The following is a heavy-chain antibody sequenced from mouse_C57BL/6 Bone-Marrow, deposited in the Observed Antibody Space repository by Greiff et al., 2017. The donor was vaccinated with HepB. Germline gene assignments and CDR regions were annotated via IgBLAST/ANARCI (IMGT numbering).Heavy chain of an antibody. Sequence: EVQVVESGGGLVKPGGSLKLSCAASGFTFSSYTMSWVRQTPEKRLEWVATISGGGGNTYYPDSVKGRFTISRDNAKNTLYLQMSSLRSEDTALYYCARGDYGSSYSFDYWGQGTTLTVSS. V-gene: IGHV5-9*01. CDR3: ARGDYGSSYSFDY. J-gene: IGHJ2*01. D-gene: IGHD1-1*01. CDR2: ISGGGGNT. CDR1: GFTFSSYT.